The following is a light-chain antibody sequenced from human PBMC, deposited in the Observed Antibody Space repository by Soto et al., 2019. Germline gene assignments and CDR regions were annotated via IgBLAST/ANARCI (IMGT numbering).Light chain of an antibody. J-gene: IGKJ1*01. CDR3: MQTLLTWT. V-gene: IGKV2-28*01. Sequence: DIVMTQSPLSLPVTPGEPASISCRSSQSLLHSNGYTYLDWYLQRQGQSPQLLIYLGSYRASGVPDRFSGSGSGTDFTLKISRVEAGDVGVYYCMQTLLTWTFGQGTKVDIK. CDR2: LGS. CDR1: QSLLHSNGYTY.